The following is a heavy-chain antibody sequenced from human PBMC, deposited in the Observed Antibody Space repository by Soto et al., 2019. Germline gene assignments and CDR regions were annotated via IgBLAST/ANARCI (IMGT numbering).Heavy chain of an antibody. CDR1: GGSISSYY. D-gene: IGHD4-17*01. J-gene: IGHJ5*02. CDR2: IYYSGST. Sequence: SETLSLTCTVSGGSISSYYWSWIRQPPGKGLEWIGYIYYSGSTNYNPSLKSRVTISVDTSKNQFSLKLSSVTAADTAVYYCARDLGRKYGDYDWFDPWGQGTLVTVSS. CDR3: ARDLGRKYGDYDWFDP. V-gene: IGHV4-59*01.